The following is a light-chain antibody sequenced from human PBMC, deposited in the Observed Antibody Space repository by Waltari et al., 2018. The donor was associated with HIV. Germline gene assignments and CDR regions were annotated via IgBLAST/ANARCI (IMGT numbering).Light chain of an antibody. Sequence: VFTQSPATLSLSPGGTATLSRRASQSVGSYLAWYQQKPGRAPRLLIYDAINRATGIPARFSGSGSGTDFTLTISSLEPEDFAVYYCQQRSDSPPSTFGGGTKVEI. J-gene: IGKJ4*01. CDR3: QQRSDSPPST. V-gene: IGKV3-11*01. CDR1: QSVGSY. CDR2: DAI.